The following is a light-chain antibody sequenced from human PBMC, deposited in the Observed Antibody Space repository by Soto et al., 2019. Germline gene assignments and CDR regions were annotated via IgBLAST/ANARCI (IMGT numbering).Light chain of an antibody. J-gene: IGKJ5*01. Sequence: EIVLTQSPVILSVSPGETATLSCRASKSVTRNLAWHQHIPGQAPRLLVFHASVRATGIPARFSGSGSGTEFSLTISNLQSEDFAVYFCQQYNDWPPITFGQGTRLEIK. CDR2: HAS. V-gene: IGKV3-15*01. CDR1: KSVTRN. CDR3: QQYNDWPPIT.